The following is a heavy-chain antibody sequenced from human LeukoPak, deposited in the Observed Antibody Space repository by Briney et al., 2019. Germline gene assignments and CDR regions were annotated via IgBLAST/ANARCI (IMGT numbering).Heavy chain of an antibody. Sequence: PGGSLRLSCAASGFTFSDYYMSWIRQAPGKGLEWVSYINSSSSYTNYADSVKGRFTISRDNAKNSLYLRMNSLRAEDTAVYYCARVRGYGYYYFDYWGQGTLVTVSS. V-gene: IGHV3-11*06. CDR1: GFTFSDYY. CDR2: INSSSSYT. D-gene: IGHD5-18*01. J-gene: IGHJ4*02. CDR3: ARVRGYGYYYFDY.